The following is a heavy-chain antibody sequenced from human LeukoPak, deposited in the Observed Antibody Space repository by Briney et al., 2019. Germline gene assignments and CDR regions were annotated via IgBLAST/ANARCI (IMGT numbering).Heavy chain of an antibody. V-gene: IGHV3-20*04. CDR3: ARDLGRYFDWLSYYYYYMDV. CDR2: INWDGGST. CDR1: GFTFDDYG. Sequence: PGGSLRLSCAASGFTFDDYGMNWVRQAPGKGLEWVSGINWDGGSTGYADSVKGRFTISRDNSKNSLYLQMNSLRAEDTAVYYCARDLGRYFDWLSYYYYYMDVWGKGTTVSVSS. J-gene: IGHJ6*03. D-gene: IGHD3-9*01.